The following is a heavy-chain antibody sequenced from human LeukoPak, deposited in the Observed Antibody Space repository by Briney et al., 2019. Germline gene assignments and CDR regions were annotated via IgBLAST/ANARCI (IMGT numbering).Heavy chain of an antibody. CDR2: IRSKVNNYAT. CDR1: GFNFGGSA. CDR3: TRHTIAASGTAGDC. V-gene: IGHV3-73*01. Sequence: GGSLTLSCAASGFNFGGSAIHWVRQASGKGLEWVGRIRSKVNNYATSYAASVQGRFTISRDDSKTTAYLQMNSLKSEDTAVYYCTRHTIAASGTAGDCWGQGTLVTVSS. D-gene: IGHD6-13*01. J-gene: IGHJ4*02.